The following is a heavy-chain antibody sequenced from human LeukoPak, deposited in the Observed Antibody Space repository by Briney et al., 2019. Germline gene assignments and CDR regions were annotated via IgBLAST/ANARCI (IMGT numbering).Heavy chain of an antibody. D-gene: IGHD4-11*01. V-gene: IGHV3-23*01. Sequence: GGSLRPSCVASGFSFSTYAMSWVRQRPGKGLEWVSTINRAYSTYYADPVKGRFTISRDNSKNTLFLQMNSLRAEDTAVYYCVKVEPMEITTPYAFDIWGQGTVVTVS. CDR1: GFSFSTYA. J-gene: IGHJ3*02. CDR2: INRAYST. CDR3: VKVEPMEITTPYAFDI.